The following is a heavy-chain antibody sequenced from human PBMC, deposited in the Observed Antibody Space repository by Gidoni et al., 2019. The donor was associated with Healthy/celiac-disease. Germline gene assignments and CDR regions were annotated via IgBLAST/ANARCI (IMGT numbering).Heavy chain of an antibody. V-gene: IGHV3-23*04. J-gene: IGHJ4*02. CDR2: ISGSGDNT. CDR1: GFTFSSYA. Sequence: EVQLVESGGGLVQPGGSLRLSCAASGFTFSSYAMTWVRQAPGKGLEWVSTISGSGDNTYYADSVKGRFTISKDKSKNTLSLQMNSLRAEDTAVYYCAKNPGGTTYSTFDCWGRGALVTVSS. D-gene: IGHD1-1*01. CDR3: AKNPGGTTYSTFDC.